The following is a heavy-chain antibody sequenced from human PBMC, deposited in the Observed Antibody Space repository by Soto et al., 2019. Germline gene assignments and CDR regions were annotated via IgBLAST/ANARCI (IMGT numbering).Heavy chain of an antibody. CDR2: ISYDGSNK. Sequence: VGSLRLSCAASGFTFSSYGMHWVRQAPGKGLEWVAVISYDGSNKYYADSVKGRFTISRDNSKNTLYLQMNSLRAEDTAVYYCAKDRTPYSSSSGYFDYWGQGTLVTVSA. V-gene: IGHV3-30*18. CDR1: GFTFSSYG. J-gene: IGHJ4*02. D-gene: IGHD6-6*01. CDR3: AKDRTPYSSSSGYFDY.